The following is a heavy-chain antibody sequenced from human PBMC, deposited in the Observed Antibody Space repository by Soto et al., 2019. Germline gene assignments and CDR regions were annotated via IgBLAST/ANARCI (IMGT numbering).Heavy chain of an antibody. V-gene: IGHV3-64*01. J-gene: IGHJ4*02. D-gene: IGHD4-17*01. Sequence: GGSLRLSCAASGFAFSSYAMHWVRQAPGKGLQYVSTISTNGGSTYYANSVKGRFTISRDNSKNTLYLQMGSLRAEDMAVYYCASLLGLYGDYDVGYWGQGTLVTVSS. CDR1: GFAFSSYA. CDR3: ASLLGLYGDYDVGY. CDR2: ISTNGGST.